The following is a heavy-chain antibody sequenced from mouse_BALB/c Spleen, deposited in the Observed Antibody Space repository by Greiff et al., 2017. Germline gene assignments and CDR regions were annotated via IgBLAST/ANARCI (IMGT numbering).Heavy chain of an antibody. CDR2: ISSGGSYT. V-gene: IGHV5-9-4*01. CDR3: AMRAWFAY. Sequence: EVQGVESGGGLVQPGGSRKLSCAASGFTFSSYAMSWVRQAPEKWLEWVAEISSGGSYTYYPDTVTGRFTISRDNAKNTLYLEMSSLRSEDTAMYCCAMRAWFAYWGQGTLVTVSA. J-gene: IGHJ3*01. CDR1: GFTFSSYA.